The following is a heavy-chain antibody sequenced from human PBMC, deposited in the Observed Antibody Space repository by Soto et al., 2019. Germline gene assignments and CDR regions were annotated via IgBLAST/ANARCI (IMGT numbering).Heavy chain of an antibody. Sequence: GRSLRLSCAASGFTFSSYSMNWVRQAPGKGLEWVSSISSSSSYIYYADSVKGRFTISRDNAKNSLYLQMNSLRAEDTAGYYCARVFRAVVTANEFCWFDPWGQGTLVTVAS. V-gene: IGHV3-21*01. CDR2: ISSSSSYI. D-gene: IGHD2-15*01. CDR3: ARVFRAVVTANEFCWFDP. J-gene: IGHJ5*02. CDR1: GFTFSSYS.